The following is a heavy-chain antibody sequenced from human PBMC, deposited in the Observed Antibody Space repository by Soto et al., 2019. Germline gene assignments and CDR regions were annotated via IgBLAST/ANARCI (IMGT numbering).Heavy chain of an antibody. CDR1: GGTFSSYR. Sequence: QVQLVQSGAEVKKPGSSVKVSCKASGGTFSSYRINWVRQAPGQGLEWVGGIVAIYRTADYAQKFQGRVTITADESARTVYMELRSLKSRDTAVYYCARDSGAKLSSSWGQGTLVTVSS. J-gene: IGHJ4*02. V-gene: IGHV1-69*01. CDR2: IVAIYRTA. CDR3: ARDSGAKLSSS. D-gene: IGHD6-13*01.